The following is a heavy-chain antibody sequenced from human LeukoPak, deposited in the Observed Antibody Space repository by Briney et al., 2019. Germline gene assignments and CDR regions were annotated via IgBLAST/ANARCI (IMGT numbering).Heavy chain of an antibody. Sequence: SETLSLTCTVSGGSISSYYWSWIRQPPGKGLEWIGEINHSGSTNYNPSLKSRVTISVDTSKNQFSLKLSSVTAADTAVYYCARGPQSGFYDYIWGSYRYGYFDYWGQGTLVTVSS. V-gene: IGHV4-34*01. D-gene: IGHD3-16*02. CDR2: INHSGST. CDR3: ARGPQSGFYDYIWGSYRYGYFDY. J-gene: IGHJ4*02. CDR1: GGSISSYY.